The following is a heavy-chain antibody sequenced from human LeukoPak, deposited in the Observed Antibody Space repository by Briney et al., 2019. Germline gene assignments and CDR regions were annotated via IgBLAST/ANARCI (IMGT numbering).Heavy chain of an antibody. J-gene: IGHJ4*02. D-gene: IGHD3-22*01. CDR1: GGSISSGDYY. CDR2: ISYSGST. CDR3: ARTLDSSGYYYDY. Sequence: SETLSLSCTVSGGSISSGDYYWTWISQPPGKGLEWIGYISYSGSTYYNPSLKSRVTISLDTSKNQFTLKLSSVTAADTAVYYCARTLDSSGYYYDYWGQGTLVTVSS. V-gene: IGHV4-30-4*01.